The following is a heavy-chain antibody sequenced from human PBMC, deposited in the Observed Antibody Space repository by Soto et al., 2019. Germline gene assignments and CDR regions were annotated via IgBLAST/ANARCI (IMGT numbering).Heavy chain of an antibody. Sequence: EVQLLQSGGGSVQPGGSLRLSCAASGFTFSSYAISWVRQAPGKGLEWVSAISNSGGNTYYADSVMGRFTISRDNSKNTLFLQMNRLRAEDTAIYYCAKEWGRPLDYWGQGTLVTVSS. CDR2: ISNSGGNT. J-gene: IGHJ4*02. CDR3: AKEWGRPLDY. CDR1: GFTFSSYA. V-gene: IGHV3-23*01. D-gene: IGHD7-27*01.